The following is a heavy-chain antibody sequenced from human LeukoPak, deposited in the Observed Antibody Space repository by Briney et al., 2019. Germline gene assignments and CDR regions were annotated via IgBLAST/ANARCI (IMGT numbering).Heavy chain of an antibody. Sequence: GRSLRLSCAASGFTFTTYGIHWVRQAPGKGLEWVAVIWYDGSSKYYTDSVKGRFTISRDNSKNTLYLQMNSLRAEDTGVYYCARSGGRGWYPADYWGQGTPVTVSS. D-gene: IGHD6-19*01. J-gene: IGHJ4*02. CDR2: IWYDGSSK. CDR3: ARSGGRGWYPADY. CDR1: GFTFTTYG. V-gene: IGHV3-33*08.